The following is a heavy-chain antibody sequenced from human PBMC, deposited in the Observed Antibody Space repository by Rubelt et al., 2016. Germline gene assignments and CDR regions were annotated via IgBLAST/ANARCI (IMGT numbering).Heavy chain of an antibody. CDR3: ARDMRGLRFFDY. J-gene: IGHJ4*02. V-gene: IGHV3-30*01. Sequence: QVQLVESGGGVVQPGRSLRLSCAASGFTFSSYAMHWVRQAPGKGLEWLTVIQFDGAATYYADSVKGRFTISRDNSKNTLYRQTNSLTAEDTAVYYCARDMRGLRFFDYWGQGTLVIVSS. D-gene: IGHD5-12*01. CDR2: IQFDGAAT. CDR1: GFTFSSYA.